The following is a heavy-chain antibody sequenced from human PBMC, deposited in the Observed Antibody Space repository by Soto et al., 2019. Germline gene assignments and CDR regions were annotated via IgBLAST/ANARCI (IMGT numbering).Heavy chain of an antibody. CDR1: GGSISSGGYY. D-gene: IGHD3-3*01. Sequence: SETLSLTCTVSGGSISSGGYYWSWIRQHPGKGLEWIGYIYYSGSTYYNPSLKSRVTISVDTSKNQFSLKLSSVTAADTAVYYCAREHPSYYDFWSAPLGWGQGTLVTVSS. V-gene: IGHV4-31*03. J-gene: IGHJ4*02. CDR3: AREHPSYYDFWSAPLG. CDR2: IYYSGST.